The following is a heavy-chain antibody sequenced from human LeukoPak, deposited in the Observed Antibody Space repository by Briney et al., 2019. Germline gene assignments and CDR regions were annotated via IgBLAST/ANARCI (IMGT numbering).Heavy chain of an antibody. CDR3: ATQWELLPDAFDI. J-gene: IGHJ3*02. D-gene: IGHD1-26*01. CDR2: FDPEDGET. V-gene: IGHV1-24*01. CDR1: GYTLTGLS. Sequence: ASVKVSCKVSGYTLTGLSMHWVRQAPGKGLEWMGGFDPEDGETIYAQKFQGRVTMTEDTSTDTAYMELSSLRSEDTAVYYCATQWELLPDAFDIWGQGTVVTVSS.